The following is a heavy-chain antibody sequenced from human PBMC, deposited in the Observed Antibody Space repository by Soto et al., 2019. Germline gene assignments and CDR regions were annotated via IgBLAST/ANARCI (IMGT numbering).Heavy chain of an antibody. J-gene: IGHJ6*02. D-gene: IGHD3-22*01. CDR3: ARASPQGSGYYLGGYYYYYGMDV. CDR1: GGTFSSYA. V-gene: IGHV1-69*12. CDR2: IIPIFGTP. Sequence: QVQLAQSGAEVKKPGSSVKVSCKASGGTFSSYAISWVRQAPGQGLEWMGGIIPIFGTPNYAQKFQGRVTITADESTSTAYMELSSLGSEDTAVYYCARASPQGSGYYLGGYYYYYGMDVWGQGTTVTVSS.